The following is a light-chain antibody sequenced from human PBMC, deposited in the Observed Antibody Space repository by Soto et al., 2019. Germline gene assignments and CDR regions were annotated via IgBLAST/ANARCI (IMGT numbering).Light chain of an antibody. CDR3: QQYSTWPRT. Sequence: EIVMTQSPATLSVSPGERATLSCRASQSVSNNLAWYQQKPGQAPRLLIYGASTRATGIPARFSGSGSGTEFTLTFSSLQSEDLAVYYCQQYSTWPRTFGQGTKVEIK. CDR1: QSVSNN. V-gene: IGKV3-15*01. J-gene: IGKJ1*01. CDR2: GAS.